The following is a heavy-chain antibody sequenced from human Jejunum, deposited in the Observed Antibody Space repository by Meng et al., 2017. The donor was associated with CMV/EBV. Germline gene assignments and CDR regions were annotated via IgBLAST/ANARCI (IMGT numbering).Heavy chain of an antibody. Sequence: MNWVRQVPGKGLEWVGFIRSKAYGGTTEYAASVKGRFIISRDDSKSIAYLQMNSLKTEDTAVYYCTRNLPNVEMATITLDYWGQGTLVTVSS. CDR3: TRNLPNVEMATITLDY. CDR2: IRSKAYGGTT. D-gene: IGHD5-24*01. V-gene: IGHV3-49*02. J-gene: IGHJ4*02.